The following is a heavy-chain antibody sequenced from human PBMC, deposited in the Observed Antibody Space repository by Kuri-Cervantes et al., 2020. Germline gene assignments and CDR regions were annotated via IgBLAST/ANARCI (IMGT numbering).Heavy chain of an antibody. D-gene: IGHD5-24*01. CDR3: ARDTVEMAKNYYYYYGMEV. CDR2: ISYDGSNK. CDR1: GFTFSNAW. V-gene: IGHV3-30-3*01. J-gene: IGHJ6*02. Sequence: GESLKISCAASGFTFSNAWMSWVRQAPGKGLEWVAGISYDGSNKYYADSVQGRFTISSDNSKNTLYLQMNSLRAEDTAVYYCARDTVEMAKNYYYYYGMEVWGQGTTVTVSS.